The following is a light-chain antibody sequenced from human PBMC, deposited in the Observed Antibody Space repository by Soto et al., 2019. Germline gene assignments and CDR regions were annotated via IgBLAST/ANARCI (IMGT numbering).Light chain of an antibody. CDR2: GAF. Sequence: EIALTQSPGTLSLSPGERATFSCRASESVSSNYLAWYQQKPGQAPRLLIYGAFKRATGIPDRFSGSGSGTDFTLTISRMEPEDFAVYCCQQYGSSPRTFGQGTKVDIK. J-gene: IGKJ1*01. V-gene: IGKV3-20*01. CDR1: ESVSSNY. CDR3: QQYGSSPRT.